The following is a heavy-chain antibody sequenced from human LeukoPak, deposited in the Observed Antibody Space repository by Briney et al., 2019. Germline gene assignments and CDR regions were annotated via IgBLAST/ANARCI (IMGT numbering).Heavy chain of an antibody. CDR1: GFTFDDYA. Sequence: GRSLRLSCEASGFTFDDYAMHWVRQAPGKGLEWASGMSWNGGSIGYADSVKGRFSISRDNAKNSLYLQMNSLRAEDMALYYCAKGTDYDFWSGYLDWGQGTVVTVSS. D-gene: IGHD3-3*01. V-gene: IGHV3-9*03. CDR3: AKGTDYDFWSGYLD. J-gene: IGHJ4*02. CDR2: MSWNGGSI.